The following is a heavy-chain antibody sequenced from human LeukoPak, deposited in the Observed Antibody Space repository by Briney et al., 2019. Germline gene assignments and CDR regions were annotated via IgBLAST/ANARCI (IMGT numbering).Heavy chain of an antibody. Sequence: PSETLSLTCAVYGGSFSGYYWSWIRQPPGKGLEWIGEINHSGSTNYNPSLKSRVTISVDTSKNQFSLKLSSVTAADTAVYYCARRRGYYEGHFDYWGQGTLVTVSS. CDR3: ARRRGYYEGHFDY. V-gene: IGHV4-34*01. J-gene: IGHJ4*02. D-gene: IGHD3-3*01. CDR1: GGSFSGYY. CDR2: INHSGST.